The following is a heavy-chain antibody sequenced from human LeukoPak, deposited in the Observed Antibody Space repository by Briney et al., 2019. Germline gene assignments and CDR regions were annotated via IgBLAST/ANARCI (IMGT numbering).Heavy chain of an antibody. CDR3: AKETYYDILTASANYGMDV. V-gene: IGHV3-21*01. J-gene: IGHJ6*02. CDR1: GFTFSSYS. Sequence: GGSLRFSCAASGFTFSSYSMNWVRQAPGKGLEWVSSISSSSSYIYYADSVKGRFTISRDNAKNSLYLQMNSLRAEDTAVYYCAKETYYDILTASANYGMDVWGQGTTVTVSS. D-gene: IGHD3-9*01. CDR2: ISSSSSYI.